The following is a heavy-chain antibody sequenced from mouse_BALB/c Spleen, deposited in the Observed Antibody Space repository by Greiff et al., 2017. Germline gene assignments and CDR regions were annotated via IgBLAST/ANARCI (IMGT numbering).Heavy chain of an antibody. J-gene: IGHJ3*01. CDR3: ARYAAWFAY. CDR2: IYPGDGDT. CDR1: GYAFSSSW. Sequence: VQLQQSGPELVKPGASVKISCKASGYAFSSSWMNWVKQRPGQGLEWIGRIYPGDGDTNYNGKFKGKATLTADKSSSTAYMQLSSLTSVDSAVYFCARYAAWFAYWGQGTLVTVSA. V-gene: IGHV1-82*01.